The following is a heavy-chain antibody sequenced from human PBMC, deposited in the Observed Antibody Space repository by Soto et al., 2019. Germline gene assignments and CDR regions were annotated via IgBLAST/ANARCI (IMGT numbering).Heavy chain of an antibody. D-gene: IGHD1-26*01. CDR1: GGTFSSYA. CDR2: IIPIFGTA. J-gene: IGHJ3*02. CDR3: SRPSRSGSYVDYPFDI. V-gene: IGHV1-69*01. Sequence: QVQLVQSGAEVKKPGSSVKVSCKASGGTFSSYASSWVRQARGQGLEWMGGIIPIFGTANYAQKFQGRVTITADESTSTAYRELSSLRSEDTAVYYCSRPSRSGSYVDYPFDIWGQGTMVTVSS.